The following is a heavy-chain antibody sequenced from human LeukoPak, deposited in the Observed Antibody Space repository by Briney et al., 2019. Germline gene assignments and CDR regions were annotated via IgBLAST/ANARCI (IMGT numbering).Heavy chain of an antibody. V-gene: IGHV4-39*01. CDR2: IYYSGST. D-gene: IGHD7-27*01. CDR1: GGSISSSSYY. CDR3: ARYTGTNWGYSFDY. J-gene: IGHJ4*02. Sequence: PSETLSLTCTVSGGSISSSSYYWGWIRQPPGKGLEWIGSIYYSGSTCYNPSLKSRVTISVDTSKNQFSLKLSSVTAAGTAVYYCARYTGTNWGYSFDYWGQGTLVTVSS.